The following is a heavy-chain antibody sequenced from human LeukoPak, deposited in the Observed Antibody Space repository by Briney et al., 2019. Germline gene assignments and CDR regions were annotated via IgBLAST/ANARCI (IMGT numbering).Heavy chain of an antibody. V-gene: IGHV4-34*01. CDR3: ARGLPQKTYYYDSSGYRYYFDY. Sequence: RPSETLSLTCAVYGGSFSGYYWSWIRQPPGKGLEWIGEINHSGSTNYNPSFKSRVTISVDTSKNQFSLKLSSVTAADTAVYYCARGLPQKTYYYDSSGYRYYFDYWGQGTLVTVSS. CDR1: GGSFSGYY. D-gene: IGHD3-22*01. J-gene: IGHJ4*02. CDR2: INHSGST.